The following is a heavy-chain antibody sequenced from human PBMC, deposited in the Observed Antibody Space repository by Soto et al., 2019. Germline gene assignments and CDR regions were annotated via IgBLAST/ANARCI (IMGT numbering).Heavy chain of an antibody. J-gene: IGHJ4*02. Sequence: LGESLKISFTGSGYIFTSYWIGWVRQMPGKCLEWMWMIYPVDSDTRYSPSFHGQVTISADKSISTAYLQWRSLKASDTAMYYCARHVRYYYDSCGYYPDSGGQGTLVPVYS. CDR1: GYIFTSYW. CDR3: ARHVRYYYDSCGYYPDS. CDR2: IYPVDSDT. V-gene: IGHV5-51*01. D-gene: IGHD3-22*01.